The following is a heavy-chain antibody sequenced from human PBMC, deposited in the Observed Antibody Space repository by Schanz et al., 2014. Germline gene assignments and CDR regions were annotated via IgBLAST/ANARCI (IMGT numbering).Heavy chain of an antibody. Sequence: QVQLVESGGGVVQRGGSLRLSCAASGFIFSNYGMHWVRQAPGRGLEWVAVISYHGSERYYADSVKGRFTISRDNSKNTLYLQMNSLRTEDTAVYFCAKSYDTSGYSGFDYWGQGTLVTVSS. CDR1: GFIFSNYG. D-gene: IGHD3-22*01. V-gene: IGHV3-30*18. J-gene: IGHJ4*02. CDR3: AKSYDTSGYSGFDY. CDR2: ISYHGSER.